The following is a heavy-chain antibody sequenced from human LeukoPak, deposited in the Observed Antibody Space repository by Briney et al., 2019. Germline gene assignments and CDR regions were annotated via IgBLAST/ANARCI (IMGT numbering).Heavy chain of an antibody. CDR2: IIPIFGTA. Sequence: SVKVSCKASGGTFSSYAISWVRQAPGQGLEWMGGIIPIFGTANYAQKFQGRVTITRNTSISTAYMELSSLRSEDTAVYYCARGMGGGSWYEYYYYYYYMDVWGKGTTVTVSS. J-gene: IGHJ6*03. CDR1: GGTFSSYA. V-gene: IGHV1-69*05. CDR3: ARGMGGGSWYEYYYYYYYMDV. D-gene: IGHD6-13*01.